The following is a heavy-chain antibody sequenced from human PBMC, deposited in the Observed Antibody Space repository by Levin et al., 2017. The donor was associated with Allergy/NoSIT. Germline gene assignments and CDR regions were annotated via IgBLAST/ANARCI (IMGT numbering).Heavy chain of an antibody. J-gene: IGHJ4*02. CDR1: GFTFSSYA. D-gene: IGHD2-15*01. V-gene: IGHV3-23*01. CDR2: ISGSGGST. Sequence: PAGGSLRLSCAASGFTFSSYAMSWVRQAPGKGLEWVSAISGSGGSTYYADSVKGRFTISRDNSKNTLYLQMNSLRAEDTAVYYCAKARPYCSGGSCYGVDYWGQGTLVTVSS. CDR3: AKARPYCSGGSCYGVDY.